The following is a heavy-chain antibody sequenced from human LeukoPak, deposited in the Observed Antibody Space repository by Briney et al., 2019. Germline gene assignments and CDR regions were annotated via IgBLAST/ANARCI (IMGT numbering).Heavy chain of an antibody. CDR1: GFTFSNHA. Sequence: PGGSLRLSCAAAGFTFSNHAIHWVRQAPGKGLEWVVVISYDGSSTYYSDSVKGRFTISRDNSKNTLFLQMDSLRVDDTALYYCAREPIQWQLRRDAFDIWGQGTMVTVSS. CDR3: AREPIQWQLRRDAFDI. J-gene: IGHJ3*02. D-gene: IGHD1-26*01. V-gene: IGHV3-30*04. CDR2: ISYDGSST.